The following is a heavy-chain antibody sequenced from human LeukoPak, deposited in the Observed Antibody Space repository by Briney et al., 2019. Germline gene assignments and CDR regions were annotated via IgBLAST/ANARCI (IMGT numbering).Heavy chain of an antibody. CDR2: INHSGST. Sequence: PSETLSLTCAVYGGSFSGYYWSWIRQPPGKGLEWIGEINHSGSTNYNPSPKSRVTISVDTSKNQFSLKLSSVTAADTAVYYCARVVARNGMDVWGQGTTVTVSS. CDR3: ARVVARNGMDV. D-gene: IGHD2-15*01. V-gene: IGHV4-34*01. CDR1: GGSFSGYY. J-gene: IGHJ6*02.